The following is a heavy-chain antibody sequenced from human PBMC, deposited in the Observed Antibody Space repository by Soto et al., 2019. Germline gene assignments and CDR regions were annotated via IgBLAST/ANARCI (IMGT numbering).Heavy chain of an antibody. V-gene: IGHV1-18*04. D-gene: IGHD3-3*01. Sequence: QVQLVQSGPEVRKPGASVKVSCKASGYTFPTNGISWVRQAPGQGLEWMGWVDSYDGNTNYAQKLRGRLTMTTDTSTSTAYMGLRSLRSDDTAVYYCARGEAYDDPYGMDVWGQGTTDNVSS. CDR2: VDSYDGNT. CDR3: ARGEAYDDPYGMDV. J-gene: IGHJ6*02. CDR1: GYTFPTNG.